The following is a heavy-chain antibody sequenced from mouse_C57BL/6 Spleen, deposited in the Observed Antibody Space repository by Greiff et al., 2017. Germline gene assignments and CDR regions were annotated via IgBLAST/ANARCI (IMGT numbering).Heavy chain of an antibody. CDR1: GYTFTDYY. CDR3: ARDGFGVYDSYFDY. V-gene: IGHV1-26*01. J-gene: IGHJ2*01. CDR2: INPNNGGT. D-gene: IGHD2-12*01. Sequence: EVQLQQSGPELVKPGASVKISCKASGYTFTDYYMNWVKQSHGKSLEWIGDINPNNGGTSYNQKFKGKATLTVDKSSSTAYMELRSLTSEDSADYYCARDGFGVYDSYFDYWGQGTTLTVSS.